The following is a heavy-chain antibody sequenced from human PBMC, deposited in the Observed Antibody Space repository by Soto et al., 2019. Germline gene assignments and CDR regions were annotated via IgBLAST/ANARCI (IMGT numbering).Heavy chain of an antibody. J-gene: IGHJ4*02. CDR2: VTHSGTA. D-gene: IGHD6-19*01. CDR3: ARIHWAQSSLDY. Sequence: KPSWTLSLTSAASGGSIDSGAFALSWIRQPPGKGLEWIGYVTHSGTAYSIPSLNGRLTLSVESAPTQFSLKLSSVAAADSVFYYCARIHWAQSSLDYWGRGILVTVSS. CDR1: GGSIDSGAFA. V-gene: IGHV4-30-2*01.